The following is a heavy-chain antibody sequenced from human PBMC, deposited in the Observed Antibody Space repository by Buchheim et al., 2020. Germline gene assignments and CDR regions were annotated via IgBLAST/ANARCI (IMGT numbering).Heavy chain of an antibody. CDR2: ISYDGSNK. CDR1: GFTFSSYG. Sequence: QVQLVESGGGVVQPGRSLRLSCAASGFTFSSYGMHWVRQAPGKGLEWVAVISYDGSNKYYADSVKGRFTISRDNSKNTLYLQMNSLRAEDTAVYYCAKDPDYGDYYFDYWGQGTL. CDR3: AKDPDYGDYYFDY. D-gene: IGHD4-17*01. J-gene: IGHJ4*02. V-gene: IGHV3-30*18.